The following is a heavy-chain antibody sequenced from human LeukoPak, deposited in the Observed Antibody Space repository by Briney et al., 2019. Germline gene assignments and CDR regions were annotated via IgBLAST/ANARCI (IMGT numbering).Heavy chain of an antibody. J-gene: IGHJ4*02. Sequence: PSETLSLTCAVYGGSFSGYYWSWIRQPPGKGLEWIGEINHSGSTNYNPSLKSRVTISVDTSKNQFPLKLSSVTAADTAVYYCARISPGYSSGWYHPGEDYWGQGTLVTVSS. V-gene: IGHV4-34*01. CDR2: INHSGST. D-gene: IGHD6-19*01. CDR3: ARISPGYSSGWYHPGEDY. CDR1: GGSFSGYY.